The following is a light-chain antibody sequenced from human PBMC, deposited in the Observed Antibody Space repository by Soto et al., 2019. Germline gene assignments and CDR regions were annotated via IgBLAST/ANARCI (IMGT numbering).Light chain of an antibody. Sequence: QSALTQPASVSGSPGKSITISCTGTSSDVGGYNYVSWYQQHPGKAPKLMIYEVSNRPSGVSNRFSGSQSGNKASLTISGLQADDEADYYCSSYTSSSTHVVFGGGTKLTVL. CDR3: SSYTSSSTHVV. CDR1: SSDVGGYNY. J-gene: IGLJ2*01. CDR2: EVS. V-gene: IGLV2-14*01.